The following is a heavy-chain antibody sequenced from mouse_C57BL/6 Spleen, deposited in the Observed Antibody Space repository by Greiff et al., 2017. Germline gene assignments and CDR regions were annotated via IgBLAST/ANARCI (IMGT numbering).Heavy chain of an antibody. CDR1: GYTFTSYW. V-gene: IGHV1-52*01. J-gene: IGHJ2*01. CDR3: AKYEPIYDGYSGYFDY. CDR2: IDPSDSET. Sequence: QVQLQQPGAELVRPGSSVKLSCKASGYTFTSYWMHWVKQRPIQGLEWIGNIDPSDSETPYNQKFKDKATLTVDKSSSTAYMQRSSLTTEDSADYYCAKYEPIYDGYSGYFDYWGQGTTLTVSS. D-gene: IGHD2-3*01.